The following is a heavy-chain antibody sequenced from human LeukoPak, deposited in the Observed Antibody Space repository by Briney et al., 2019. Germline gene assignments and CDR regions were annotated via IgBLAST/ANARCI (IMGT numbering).Heavy chain of an antibody. CDR3: AKSGSGGYYFDY. CDR1: GFTFSNYA. CDR2: ISWNSGSI. D-gene: IGHD2-8*02. V-gene: IGHV3-9*01. J-gene: IGHJ4*02. Sequence: GGSLRLSCAASGFTFSNYAMYWVRQAPGKGLEWVSGISWNSGSIGYADSVKGRFTISRDNAKNSLYLQMNSLRAEDTALYYCAKSGSGGYYFDYWGQGTLVTVSS.